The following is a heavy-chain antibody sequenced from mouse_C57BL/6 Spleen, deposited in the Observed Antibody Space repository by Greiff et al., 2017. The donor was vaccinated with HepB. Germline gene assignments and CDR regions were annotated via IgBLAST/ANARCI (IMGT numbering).Heavy chain of an antibody. Sequence: EVKLVESGGGLVKPGGSLKLSCAASGFTFSDYGMHWVRQAPEKGLEWVAYISRGSSTIYYADTVKGRFTIARDNAKNTPFLQMTSLRSEDTAMYYCARHDDYDEGFDYWGQGTTLTVSS. V-gene: IGHV5-17*01. CDR2: ISRGSSTI. J-gene: IGHJ2*01. D-gene: IGHD2-4*01. CDR3: ARHDDYDEGFDY. CDR1: GFTFSDYG.